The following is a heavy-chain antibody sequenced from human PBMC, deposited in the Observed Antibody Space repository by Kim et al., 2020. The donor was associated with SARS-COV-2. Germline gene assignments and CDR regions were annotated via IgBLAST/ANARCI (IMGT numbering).Heavy chain of an antibody. Sequence: GGSLRLSCAASGFTFSSYAMSWVRQAPGKGLEWVSAISGSGGSTYYADSVKGRFTISRDNSKNTLYLQMNSLRAEDTAVYYCVVCGWYEGFDYYYYGMDVWGQGTTVTVSS. CDR3: VVCGWYEGFDYYYYGMDV. V-gene: IGHV3-23*01. CDR2: ISGSGGST. D-gene: IGHD6-19*01. CDR1: GFTFSSYA. J-gene: IGHJ6*02.